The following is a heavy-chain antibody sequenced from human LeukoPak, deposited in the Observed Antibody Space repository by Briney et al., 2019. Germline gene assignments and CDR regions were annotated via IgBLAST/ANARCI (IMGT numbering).Heavy chain of an antibody. CDR3: ARAQTGFDP. V-gene: IGHV4-39*07. Sequence: SETLSLTCTVSGGSIISSSYYWGWIRQPPGKGLEWIGSIYYSGSTYYNPSLKSRVTISVDTSKNQFSLKLSSVTAADTAVYYCARAQTGFDPWGQGTLVTVSS. J-gene: IGHJ5*02. CDR2: IYYSGST. CDR1: GGSIISSSYY. D-gene: IGHD1-1*01.